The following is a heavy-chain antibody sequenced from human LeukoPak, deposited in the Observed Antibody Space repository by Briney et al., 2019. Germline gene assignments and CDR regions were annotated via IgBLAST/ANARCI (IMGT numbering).Heavy chain of an antibody. CDR3: ARGADDYSNYFGEPYYYYYMDV. J-gene: IGHJ6*03. V-gene: IGHV1-69*05. CDR1: GGTFSSYA. D-gene: IGHD4-11*01. CDR2: IIPIFGTA. Sequence: ASVKVSCKASGGTFSSYAISWARQAPGQGLEWMGGIIPIFGTANYAQKFQGRVTITTDESTSTAYMELSSLRSEDTAVYYCARGADDYSNYFGEPYYYYYMDVWGKGTTVTVSS.